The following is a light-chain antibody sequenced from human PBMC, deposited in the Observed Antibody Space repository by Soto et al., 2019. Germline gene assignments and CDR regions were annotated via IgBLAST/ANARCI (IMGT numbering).Light chain of an antibody. Sequence: QSVLTQPPSLSGAPGQRVTISCTGGSSNIGAGYDVHWYQQLPGTAPKLLIYGNSNRPSGVPDRFSGSKSGTSASLAITGLQADDEADYYCQSCDSSLVVFGGGTKLTVL. V-gene: IGLV1-40*01. J-gene: IGLJ2*01. CDR3: QSCDSSLVV. CDR1: SSNIGAGYD. CDR2: GNS.